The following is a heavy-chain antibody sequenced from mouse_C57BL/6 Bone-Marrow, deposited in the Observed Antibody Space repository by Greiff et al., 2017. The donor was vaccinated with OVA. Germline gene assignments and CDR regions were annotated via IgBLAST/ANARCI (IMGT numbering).Heavy chain of an antibody. CDR3: ARTHYYGSRDWYFDV. Sequence: EVQGVESGGGLVQPGGSLKLSCAASGFTFSDYYMYWVRQTPEKRLEWVAYISNGGGSTYYPDTVKGRFTISRDNAKNTLYLQMRRLKSEDTAMDYCARTHYYGSRDWYFDVWGTGTTVTVSS. CDR2: ISNGGGST. J-gene: IGHJ1*03. CDR1: GFTFSDYY. D-gene: IGHD1-1*01. V-gene: IGHV5-12*01.